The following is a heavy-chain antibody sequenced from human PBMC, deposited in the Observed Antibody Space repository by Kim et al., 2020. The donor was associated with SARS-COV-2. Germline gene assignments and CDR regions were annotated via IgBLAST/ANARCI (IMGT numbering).Heavy chain of an antibody. J-gene: IGHJ6*02. D-gene: IGHD3-10*01. CDR2: IWYDGSNK. CDR1: GFTFSSYG. CDR3: ARGPRGFGGLLDYYYYGMDV. Sequence: GGSLRLSCAASGFTFSSYGMHWVRQAPGKGLEWVAVIWYDGSNKYYADSVKGRFTISRDNSKNTLYLQMNSLRAEDTAVYYCARGPRGFGGLLDYYYYGMDVWGQGTTVTVSS. V-gene: IGHV3-33*01.